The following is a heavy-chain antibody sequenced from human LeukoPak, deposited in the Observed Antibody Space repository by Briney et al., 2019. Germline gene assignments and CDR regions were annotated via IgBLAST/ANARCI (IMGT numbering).Heavy chain of an antibody. D-gene: IGHD3-22*01. CDR2: INHSGSS. Sequence: SETLSLTCAVYGGSFSGYYWSWIRQPPGKGLEWIGEINHSGSSNYNPYLVSRVTISVDTSKNQFSLKLSSVTAADTAVYYCARDRANYYDSSGFDYWGQGTLVTVSS. V-gene: IGHV4-34*01. J-gene: IGHJ4*02. CDR3: ARDRANYYDSSGFDY. CDR1: GGSFSGYY.